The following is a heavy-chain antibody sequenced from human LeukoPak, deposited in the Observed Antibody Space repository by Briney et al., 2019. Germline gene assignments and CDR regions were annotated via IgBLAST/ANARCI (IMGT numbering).Heavy chain of an antibody. CDR1: GFTFSSYA. CDR3: AKGAGVYCSSTSCYPYYYYMDV. Sequence: PGGSLRLSCAASGFTFSSYAMSWVRQAPGKGLEWVSAVSGSGGSTYYADSVKGRFTISRDNSKSTLYLQMNSLRAEDTAVYYCAKGAGVYCSSTSCYPYYYYMDVWGKGTTVTVSS. D-gene: IGHD2-2*01. J-gene: IGHJ6*03. V-gene: IGHV3-23*01. CDR2: VSGSGGST.